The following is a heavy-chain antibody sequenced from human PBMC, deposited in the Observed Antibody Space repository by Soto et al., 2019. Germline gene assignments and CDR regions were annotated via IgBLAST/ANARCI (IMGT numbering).Heavy chain of an antibody. Sequence: QLQLQESGPGLVKPSETLSLTCSVSGDSINSDKYYWGWIRQPPGKGLEWIGSIYYRGNTYYNPYLQTRVTISLDKSKSQFSLKPISLTAADSAVYLCARLEGLATISYSFDFWGQGALVTVSS. D-gene: IGHD3-9*01. CDR2: IYYRGNT. V-gene: IGHV4-39*01. J-gene: IGHJ4*02. CDR1: GDSINSDKYY. CDR3: ARLEGLATISYSFDF.